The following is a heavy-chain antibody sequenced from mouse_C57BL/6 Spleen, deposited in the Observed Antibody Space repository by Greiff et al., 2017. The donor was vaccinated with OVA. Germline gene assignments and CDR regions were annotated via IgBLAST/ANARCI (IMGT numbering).Heavy chain of an antibody. CDR3: ARSYYSTAWFAY. J-gene: IGHJ3*01. CDR1: GFTFTDYY. CDR2: IRNKANGYTT. D-gene: IGHD2-5*01. Sequence: EVQVVESGGGLVQPGGSLSLSCAASGFTFTDYYMSWVRQPPGKALEWLGFIRNKANGYTTEYSASVKGRFTISRDNSQSILYLQMNALRAEDSATYYCARSYYSTAWFAYWGQGTLVTVSA. V-gene: IGHV7-3*01.